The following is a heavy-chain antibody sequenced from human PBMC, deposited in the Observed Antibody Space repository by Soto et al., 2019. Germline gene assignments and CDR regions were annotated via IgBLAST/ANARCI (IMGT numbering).Heavy chain of an antibody. CDR2: INYDGSSK. CDR1: GFTFSAYG. Sequence: QVHLVESGGGAVQAGRSLRVSCATSGFTFSAYGMHWVRQAPGKGLEWVAFINYDGSSKFYGDSVKGRFTVSRDNSKNTLFLQLHSLRGEDTATYYCARCKQKVIHCAMDVWGQGATVTVTS. J-gene: IGHJ6*02. V-gene: IGHV3-33*01. D-gene: IGHD2-21*01. CDR3: ARCKQKVIHCAMDV.